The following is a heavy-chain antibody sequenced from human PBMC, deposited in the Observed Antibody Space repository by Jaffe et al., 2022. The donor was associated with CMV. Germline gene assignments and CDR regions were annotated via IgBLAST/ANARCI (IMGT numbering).Heavy chain of an antibody. J-gene: IGHJ6*03. CDR2: IIPIVGIA. V-gene: IGHV1-69*09. D-gene: IGHD3-3*01. CDR1: GASFTNYA. CDR3: ARDLHYRGFWSDYYYVDF. Sequence: QVQLVQSGAELRKPGSSVKVSCKASGASFTNYAITWVRQAPGQGLEWVGRIIPIVGIASYAQNFLGRVTITADTSTSTAYMELSSLRSEDTAVYYCARDLHYRGFWSDYYYVDFWGKGTSVTVSS.